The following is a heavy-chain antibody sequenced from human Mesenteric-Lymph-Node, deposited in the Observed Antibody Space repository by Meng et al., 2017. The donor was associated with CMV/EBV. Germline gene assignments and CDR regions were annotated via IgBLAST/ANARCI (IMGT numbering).Heavy chain of an antibody. CDR1: GFTFTTSA. CDR2: IVVGSGNT. Sequence: SVKVSCKASGFTFTTSAVQWVRQARGQRLEWIGWIVVGSGNTNYAHKFQERVTITRDTSTSTAYMEVSSLRSEDTAVYYCAADSNIRDYYYGVDVWGQGTTVTVSS. CDR3: AADSNIRDYYYGVDV. J-gene: IGHJ6*02. D-gene: IGHD2-2*01. V-gene: IGHV1-58*01.